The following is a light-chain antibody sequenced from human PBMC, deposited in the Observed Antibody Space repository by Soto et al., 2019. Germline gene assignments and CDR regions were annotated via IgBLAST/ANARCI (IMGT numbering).Light chain of an antibody. CDR1: TGAVTSGHW. V-gene: IGLV7-46*01. J-gene: IGLJ1*01. CDR3: LVIFTGVGEV. Sequence: QAVVTQEPSLTVSPGGTVTLTCDSSTGAVTSGHWPHWFPQKPGQAPRTLIYDTDNKHPWTPARFSGSLLGGKAALTLSGAQPEDEADYYCLVIFTGVGEVFGTGTKLTVL. CDR2: DTD.